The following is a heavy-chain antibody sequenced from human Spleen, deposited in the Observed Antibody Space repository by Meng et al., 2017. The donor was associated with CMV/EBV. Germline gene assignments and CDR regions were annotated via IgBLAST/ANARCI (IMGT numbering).Heavy chain of an antibody. J-gene: IGHJ5*02. V-gene: IGHV4-34*01. CDR2: INHNGST. Sequence: SFSGYYWSWIRQPPGKGLEWIGEINHNGSTYYNPSLRSRITISIDTSKNQFSLKLSSVTAADAAVYYCARGRRRVGAARPPANWFDPWGQGTLVTVSS. CDR3: ARGRRRVGAARPPANWFDP. CDR1: SFSGYY. D-gene: IGHD6-6*01.